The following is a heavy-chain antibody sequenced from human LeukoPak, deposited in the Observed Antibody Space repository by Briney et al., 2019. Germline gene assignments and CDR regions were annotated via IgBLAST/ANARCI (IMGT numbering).Heavy chain of an antibody. V-gene: IGHV3-30*02. Sequence: AGGSLRLSCAASGFTFSSYGMHWVRQAPGKGLEWVAFIRYDGSNKYYADSVKGRFTISRDNSKNTLYLQMNSLRAEDTAVYYCAKAPTPLRYSSGWYFDYWGQGTLVTVSS. D-gene: IGHD6-19*01. CDR3: AKAPTPLRYSSGWYFDY. J-gene: IGHJ4*02. CDR1: GFTFSSYG. CDR2: IRYDGSNK.